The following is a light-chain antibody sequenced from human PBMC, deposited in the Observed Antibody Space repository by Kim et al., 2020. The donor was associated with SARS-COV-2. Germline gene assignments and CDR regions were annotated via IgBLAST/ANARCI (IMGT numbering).Light chain of an antibody. CDR3: QVWDSSISQVL. Sequence: SYELTQPPSVSVAPGETASITCGGDNIEAKSVHWYQQRPGQAPLLVIYYDTDRPSGIPERFSGSNSGNTATLTISRVEAGDEAEFFCQVWDSSISQVLFGGGTKVTVL. CDR2: YDT. J-gene: IGLJ3*02. CDR1: NIEAKS. V-gene: IGLV3-21*04.